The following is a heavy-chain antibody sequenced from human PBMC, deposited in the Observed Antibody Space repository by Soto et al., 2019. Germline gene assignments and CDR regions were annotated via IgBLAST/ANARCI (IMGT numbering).Heavy chain of an antibody. CDR3: ARHGDYAAKD. CDR2: IYSGGSR. CDR1: GFTVSSNY. V-gene: IGHV3-53*01. J-gene: IGHJ4*01. D-gene: IGHD4-17*01. Sequence: EVQLVESGGGLIQPGGSLRLSCAASGFTVSSNYMSWVRQAPGKGLEWVAIIYSGGSRYYADSGKSRFTISRDNSKNTLYLPMNSRSVEDKALYYCARHGDYAAKDWGDGTLVTVSS.